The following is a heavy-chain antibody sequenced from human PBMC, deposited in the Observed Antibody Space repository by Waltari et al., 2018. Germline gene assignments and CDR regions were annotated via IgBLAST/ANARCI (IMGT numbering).Heavy chain of an antibody. D-gene: IGHD2-2*02. V-gene: IGHV4-31*03. CDR1: GGSISSGGYY. J-gene: IGHJ4*02. CDR2: IYYSGST. CDR3: ARASDCSSTSCYNFDY. Sequence: QVQLQESGPGLVKPSQTLSLTCTVSGGSISSGGYYWSWIRQHPGKGLEWIGYIYYSGSTYYNPSLKSRVTISVDTSKNQFSLKLSSVTAADTAVYYCARASDCSSTSCYNFDYWGQGTLVTVSS.